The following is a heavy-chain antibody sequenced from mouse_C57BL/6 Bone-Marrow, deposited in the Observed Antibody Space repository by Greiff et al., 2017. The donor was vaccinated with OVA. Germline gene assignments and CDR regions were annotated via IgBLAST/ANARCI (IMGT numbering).Heavy chain of an antibody. CDR3: TTHFAYDYDRFAY. V-gene: IGHV14-4*01. CDR2: IDPENGDT. Sequence: EVKLQESGAELVRPGASVKLSCTASGFNIKDDYMHWVKQRPEQGLEWIGWIDPENGDTEYASKFQGKATITADTSSNTAYLQLSSLTSEDTAVYYCTTHFAYDYDRFAYWGQGTLVTVSA. CDR1: GFNIKDDY. D-gene: IGHD2-4*01. J-gene: IGHJ3*01.